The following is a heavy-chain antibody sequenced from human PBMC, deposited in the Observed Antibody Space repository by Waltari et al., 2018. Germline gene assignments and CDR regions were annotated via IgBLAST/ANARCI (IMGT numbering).Heavy chain of an antibody. CDR3: ARVSTRDGYNYY. CDR2: IYSGGST. CDR1: GFTGSVHS. Sequence: EVQLVESGGGCIQPGGSLRLSGAASGFTGSVHSMMCVRQAPGKGLDWVSVIYSGGSTYYADSVKGRFTISRDNSKNTLYLQMNSLRAEDTAVYYGARVSTRDGYNYYWGQGTLVTVSS. J-gene: IGHJ4*02. D-gene: IGHD1-1*01. V-gene: IGHV3-53*01.